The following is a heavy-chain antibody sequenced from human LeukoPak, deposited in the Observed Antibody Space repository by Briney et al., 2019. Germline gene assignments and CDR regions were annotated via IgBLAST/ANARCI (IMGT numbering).Heavy chain of an antibody. CDR3: ARAPVAATTIFDY. Sequence: ASVKVSCKASGYTFTAFYIHWVRQAPGQGLEWMGWINPNSGGINYAQKFRGRVTMTRDTSISTAYMELSRLRSDDTAVYYCARAPVAATTIFDYWGQGTLVTVSS. J-gene: IGHJ4*02. CDR2: INPNSGGI. CDR1: GYTFTAFY. V-gene: IGHV1-2*02. D-gene: IGHD2-15*01.